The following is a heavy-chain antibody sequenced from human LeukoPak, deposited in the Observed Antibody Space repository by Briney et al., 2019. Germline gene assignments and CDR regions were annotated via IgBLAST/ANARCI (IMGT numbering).Heavy chain of an antibody. J-gene: IGHJ4*02. D-gene: IGHD1-26*01. CDR2: IYYSGST. Sequence: PSGTLSLTCTVSGDSISSSSYYWGWIRQPPGKGLEWIGSIYYSGSTYYNPSLKSRVTISVDTSKNQFSLKLSSVTAADTAVYYCARTYRELQVGGEYYFDYWGQGTLVTVSS. V-gene: IGHV4-39*01. CDR1: GDSISSSSYY. CDR3: ARTYRELQVGGEYYFDY.